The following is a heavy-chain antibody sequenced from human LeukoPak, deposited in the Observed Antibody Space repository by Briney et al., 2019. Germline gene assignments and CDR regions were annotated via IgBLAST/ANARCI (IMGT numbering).Heavy chain of an antibody. Sequence: GGSLRLSCAASGFTFSSYGMHWVRQAPGEGLEWVAVIWYDGSNKYYADSVKGRFTISRDNSKNTLYLQMNSLRAEDTAVYYCARDLGTAMSYFDYWGQGTLVTVSS. J-gene: IGHJ4*02. V-gene: IGHV3-33*01. D-gene: IGHD5-18*01. CDR3: ARDLGTAMSYFDY. CDR1: GFTFSSYG. CDR2: IWYDGSNK.